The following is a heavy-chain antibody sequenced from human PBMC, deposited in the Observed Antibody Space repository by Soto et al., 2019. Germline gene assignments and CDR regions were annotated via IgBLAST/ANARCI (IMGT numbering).Heavy chain of an antibody. CDR1: GFTFSSNW. J-gene: IGHJ4*02. D-gene: IGHD3-10*01. CDR3: ARGSTDSYPGSRIFDF. CDR2: INQDGSEK. Sequence: PGGSLRLSCAASGFTFSSNWMDWVRQAPGKGLEWVANINQDGSEKHYIDSVKGRFTISRDNAKNSLYLQMNSLTAEDSAMYFCARGSTDSYPGSRIFDFWGRGTLVTVSS. V-gene: IGHV3-7*03.